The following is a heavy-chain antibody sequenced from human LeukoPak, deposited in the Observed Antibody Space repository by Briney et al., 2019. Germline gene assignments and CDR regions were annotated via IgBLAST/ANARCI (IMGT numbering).Heavy chain of an antibody. CDR1: GYTFTSYY. CDR3: ARCAGRGSYYYYGMDV. V-gene: IGHV1-46*01. CDR2: INPSGGST. D-gene: IGHD3-10*01. Sequence: ASVKVSCKASGYTFTSYYMHWVRQAPGQGFEWMGIINPSGGSTSYAQKFQGRVTMTRDTSTSTVYMELSSLRSEDTAVYYCARCAGRGSYYYYGMDVWGQGTTVTVSS. J-gene: IGHJ6*02.